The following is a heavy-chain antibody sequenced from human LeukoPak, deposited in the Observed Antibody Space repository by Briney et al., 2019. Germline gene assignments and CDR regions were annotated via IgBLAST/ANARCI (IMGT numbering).Heavy chain of an antibody. J-gene: IGHJ6*02. V-gene: IGHV4-59*08. CDR3: ARSYGSGTPLYYYYGMDV. Sequence: SETLSLTCTVSGGSISSYYWSWIRQPPGKGLEWIGYIYYSGSTNYNPSLKSRVTISVDTSKNQFSLKLSSVTAADTAVYYCARSYGSGTPLYYYYGMDVWGQGTAVTVSS. CDR2: IYYSGST. CDR1: GGSISSYY. D-gene: IGHD3-10*01.